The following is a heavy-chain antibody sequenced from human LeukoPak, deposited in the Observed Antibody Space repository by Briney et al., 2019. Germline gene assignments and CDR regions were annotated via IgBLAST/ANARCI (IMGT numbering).Heavy chain of an antibody. CDR1: GVSISSYY. Sequence: PSETLSLTCTVSGVSISSYYWSWIRQPPGKGLEWIGYIYYSGSTNYNPSLKSRVTISVDTSKNQFSLKLSSVTAADTAVYYCARDCYGSGGYYRIDYWGQGTLVTVSS. CDR2: IYYSGST. J-gene: IGHJ4*02. V-gene: IGHV4-59*01. CDR3: ARDCYGSGGYYRIDY. D-gene: IGHD3-10*01.